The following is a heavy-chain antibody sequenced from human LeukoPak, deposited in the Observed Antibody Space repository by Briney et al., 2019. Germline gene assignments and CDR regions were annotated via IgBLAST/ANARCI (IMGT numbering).Heavy chain of an antibody. CDR2: ISAYNGNT. CDR3: ARVENDYGDSDYFDC. J-gene: IGHJ4*02. CDR1: GYTFTSYG. V-gene: IGHV1-18*01. D-gene: IGHD4-17*01. Sequence: ASVKVSCKASGYTFTSYGISWVRQAPGQGLEWMGWISAYNGNTNYAQKLQGRVTMTTDTSTSTAYMELRSLRSDDTAVYYCARVENDYGDSDYFDCWGQGTLVTVSS.